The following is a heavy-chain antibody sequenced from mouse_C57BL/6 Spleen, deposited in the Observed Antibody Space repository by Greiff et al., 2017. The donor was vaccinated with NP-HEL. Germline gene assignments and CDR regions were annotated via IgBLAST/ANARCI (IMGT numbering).Heavy chain of an antibody. CDR1: GYTFTDYE. J-gene: IGHJ4*01. D-gene: IGHD2-13*01. CDR3: TRWVRGYAMYY. V-gene: IGHV1-15*01. CDR2: IDPETGGT. Sequence: QVQLQQSGAELVRPGASVTLSCKASGYTFTDYEMHWVKQTPVHGLEWIGAIDPETGGTAYNQKFKGKAILTADKYSSKAYMELRSLTSEDSAVYYCTRWVRGYAMYYWGQGPSVTVSS.